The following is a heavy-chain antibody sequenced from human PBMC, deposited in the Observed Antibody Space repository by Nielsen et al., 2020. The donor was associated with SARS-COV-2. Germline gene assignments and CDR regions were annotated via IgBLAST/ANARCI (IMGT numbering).Heavy chain of an antibody. CDR3: ARDQDCSGGTCYFYGMDV. CDR1: GFTFDDYA. V-gene: IGHV3-7*01. J-gene: IGHJ6*02. D-gene: IGHD2-15*01. CDR2: INQDGSEK. Sequence: GSLRLSCAASGFTFDDYAMHWVRQAPGKGLEWVATINQDGSEKYYVDSMKGRLTISRDNARNSLYVQMNTLRAEDTAVYYCARDQDCSGGTCYFYGMDVWGQGTTVTVSS.